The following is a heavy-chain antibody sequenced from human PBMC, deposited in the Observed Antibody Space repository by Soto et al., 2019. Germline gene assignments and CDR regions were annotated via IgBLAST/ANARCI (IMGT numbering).Heavy chain of an antibody. V-gene: IGHV3-30*18. J-gene: IGHJ4*02. CDR3: AKSKSGVGPFQLQSVFDV. Sequence: QGHLVESGGGVVQPGTSLRLSCSASGFTFSNYGMHWVRQPPGKGLEWVAVVSYDGANEAYADSVKGRFTVSRDNSKNTVFLQMDSLRVEDTAVYFCAKSKSGVGPFQLQSVFDVWGQGALVAVSS. CDR2: VSYDGANE. D-gene: IGHD1-26*01. CDR1: GFTFSNYG.